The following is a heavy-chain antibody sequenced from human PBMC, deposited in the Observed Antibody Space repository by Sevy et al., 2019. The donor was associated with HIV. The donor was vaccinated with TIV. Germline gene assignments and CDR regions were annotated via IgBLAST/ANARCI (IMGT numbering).Heavy chain of an antibody. J-gene: IGHJ5*02. Sequence: GGSLRLSCEASGFIFSSYVMSWVRQVPGKRLEWVSSITPNGDQTFYGDSVKGRFAVSRDNSKNTMFLHMNSLGDEDTAIYYCAKGDVKGTRDGVAPCGQGTLVTVSS. CDR2: ITPNGDQT. V-gene: IGHV3-23*01. CDR1: GFIFSSYV. D-gene: IGHD2-21*01. CDR3: AKGDVKGTRDGVAP.